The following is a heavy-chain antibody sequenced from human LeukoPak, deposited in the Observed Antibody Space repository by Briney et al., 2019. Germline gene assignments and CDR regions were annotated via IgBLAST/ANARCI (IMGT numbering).Heavy chain of an antibody. CDR2: IYYSGST. V-gene: IGHV4-39*01. D-gene: IGHD6-13*01. CDR1: GGSISSSYYY. Sequence: SSETLSLTCTVSGGSISSSYYYWGWIRQPPGKGLEWIGSIYYSGSTYYNPSLKSRVTISVDTSKNQFSLKLSSVTAADTAVYYCARVAYSSSWTKIDYWGQGTLVTVSS. J-gene: IGHJ4*02. CDR3: ARVAYSSSWTKIDY.